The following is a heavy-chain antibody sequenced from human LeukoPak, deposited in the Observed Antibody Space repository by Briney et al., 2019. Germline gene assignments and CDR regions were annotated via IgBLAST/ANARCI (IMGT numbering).Heavy chain of an antibody. CDR3: ARDKYYYDSSGYYFSGPDY. J-gene: IGHJ4*02. D-gene: IGHD3-22*01. CDR2: VSSSNSTL. CDR1: GLPLRNSG. V-gene: IGHV3-48*01. Sequence: QPGGPLRLSCAASGLPLRNSGVHWVRQAPGKGLEWVSYVSSSNSTLHYPDSVKGRFTNSRDNAKNSLYLQMNSLRAEYTTVYYWARDKYYYDSSGYYFSGPDYWGQGTLVTVS.